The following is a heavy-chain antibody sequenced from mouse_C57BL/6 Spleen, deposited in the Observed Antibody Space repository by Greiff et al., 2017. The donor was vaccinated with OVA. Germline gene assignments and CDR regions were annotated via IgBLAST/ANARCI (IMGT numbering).Heavy chain of an antibody. CDR1: GYAFSSYW. CDR3: ARRGSRDYYAMDY. Sequence: QVQLQQSGAELVKPGASVKISCKASGYAFSSYWMNWVKQRPGKGLEWIGQIYPGDGDTNYNGKFKGKATLTADKSSSTAYMQLSSLTSEDSAVYFCARRGSRDYYAMDYWGQGTSVTVSS. J-gene: IGHJ4*01. CDR2: IYPGDGDT. D-gene: IGHD1-1*01. V-gene: IGHV1-80*01.